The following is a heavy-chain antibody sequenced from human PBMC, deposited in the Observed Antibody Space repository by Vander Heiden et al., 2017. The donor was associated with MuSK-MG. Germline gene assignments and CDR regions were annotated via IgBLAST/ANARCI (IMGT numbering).Heavy chain of an antibody. CDR1: GFTFSSYG. V-gene: IGHV3-30*18. Sequence: QVQLVESGGGVVQPGRSLRLSCAASGFTFSSYGMHWVRQAPGKGLEWVAVISYDGSNKYYADSVKGRFTISRDNSKNTLYLQMNSLRAEDTAVYYCAKDPGSGYDGYYYYYMDVWGKGTTVTVSS. CDR3: AKDPGSGYDGYYYYYMDV. CDR2: ISYDGSNK. D-gene: IGHD5-12*01. J-gene: IGHJ6*03.